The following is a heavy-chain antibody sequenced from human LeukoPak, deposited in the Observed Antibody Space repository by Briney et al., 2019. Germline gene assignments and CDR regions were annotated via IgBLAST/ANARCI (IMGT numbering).Heavy chain of an antibody. J-gene: IGHJ4*02. V-gene: IGHV4-59*08. CDR2: IYYSGST. D-gene: IGHD6-19*01. CDR3: ARHAPVAAERNFDY. CDR1: GGSISSYY. Sequence: PSETLSLTCTVSGGSISSYYWSWIRQPPGKGLEWIGYIYYSGSTNYNPSLKSRVTISVDTSKNQFSLKLSFVTAADTAVYYCARHAPVAAERNFDYWGQGTLVTVSS.